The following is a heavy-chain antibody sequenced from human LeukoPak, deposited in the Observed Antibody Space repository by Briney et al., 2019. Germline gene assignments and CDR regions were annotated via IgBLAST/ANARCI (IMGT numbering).Heavy chain of an antibody. Sequence: GGSLRLSCAASGFTFSNYAMHWVRQAPGKGLEWVAVVFFDGTVQYYADAVKGRFTISRDNSKNSLYLQMNSLRAEDTAVYYCAKDDRWLQFCCWGQGTLVTVSA. J-gene: IGHJ4*02. CDR1: GFTFSNYA. CDR2: VFFDGTVQ. CDR3: AKDDRWLQFCC. D-gene: IGHD5-24*01. V-gene: IGHV3-30*04.